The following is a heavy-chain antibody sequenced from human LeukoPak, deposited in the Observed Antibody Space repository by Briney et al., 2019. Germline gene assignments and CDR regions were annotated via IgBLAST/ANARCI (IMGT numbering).Heavy chain of an antibody. Sequence: TSGTLSLTCAVSVGSINSGNWWSWVRQSPGKGLEWIGEIYHNGTPNYNPSLKSRVTISADTFKSHFSLKMTSVTAADTAVYYCATAPILRGEGGEHYKYGMDVWGQGTTVIVSS. V-gene: IGHV4-4*02. CDR3: ATAPILRGEGGEHYKYGMDV. J-gene: IGHJ6*02. CDR2: IYHNGTP. D-gene: IGHD2-2*02. CDR1: VGSINSGNW.